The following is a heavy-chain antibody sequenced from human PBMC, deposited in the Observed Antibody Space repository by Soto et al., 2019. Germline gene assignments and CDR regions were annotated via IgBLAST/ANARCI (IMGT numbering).Heavy chain of an antibody. D-gene: IGHD2-21*01. CDR3: ARIRQVSPYYYHYGMDV. Sequence: SGPTLVNPTQTLTLTCTFSGFSLSTSGMCVSWIRQPPGKALEWLALIDWDDDKYYSTSLKTRLTISKDTSKNQVVLTMTNMDPVDTATYYCARIRQVSPYYYHYGMDVWGQGTTVTVSS. J-gene: IGHJ6*02. V-gene: IGHV2-70*01. CDR2: IDWDDDK. CDR1: GFSLSTSGMC.